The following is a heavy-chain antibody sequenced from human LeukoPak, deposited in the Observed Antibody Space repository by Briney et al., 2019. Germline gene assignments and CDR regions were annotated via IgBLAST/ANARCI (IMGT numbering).Heavy chain of an antibody. J-gene: IGHJ6*03. Sequence: GGSLRLSCAASGFTVSSNYMSWVRQAPGKGLEWVSVTYGGGRTYYADSVKGRFTISRDNSKNTLFLQMNSLRAEDTAVYYCARVYYGSGSLHYYYYYMDVWGKGTTVTISS. D-gene: IGHD3-10*01. V-gene: IGHV3-53*01. CDR3: ARVYYGSGSLHYYYYYMDV. CDR2: TYGGGRT. CDR1: GFTVSSNY.